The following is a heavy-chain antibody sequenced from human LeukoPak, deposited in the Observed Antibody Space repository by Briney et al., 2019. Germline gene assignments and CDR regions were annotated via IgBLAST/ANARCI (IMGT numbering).Heavy chain of an antibody. V-gene: IGHV3-7*01. Sequence: PGGSLRLSCAASGFTFSSYWMSWVRQAPGKGLEWVANINQDGSEKYYVDSVKGRFTISRDNAKNSLYLQIISLRAEDTAVYYCAKGQWLDYWGQGTLVPVSS. CDR3: AKGQWLDY. J-gene: IGHJ4*02. D-gene: IGHD6-19*01. CDR1: GFTFSSYW. CDR2: INQDGSEK.